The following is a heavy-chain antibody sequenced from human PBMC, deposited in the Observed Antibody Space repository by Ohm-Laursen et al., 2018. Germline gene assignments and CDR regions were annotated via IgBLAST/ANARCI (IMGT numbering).Heavy chain of an antibody. J-gene: IGHJ6*02. V-gene: IGHV3-9*01. CDR3: ASLKPPLYYYGMDV. CDR1: GFTFNSYN. Sequence: SLRLSCAASGFTFNSYNMAWVRQAPGKGLEWVSGISWNSGSIGYADSVKGRFTISRDNAKNSLYLQMNSLRAEDTAVYYCASLKPPLYYYGMDVWGQGTTVTVSS. CDR2: ISWNSGSI.